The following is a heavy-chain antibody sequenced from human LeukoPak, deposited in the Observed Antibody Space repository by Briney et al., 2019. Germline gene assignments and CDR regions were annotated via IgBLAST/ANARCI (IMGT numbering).Heavy chain of an antibody. CDR3: ATGDYSGTKPDPIDM. J-gene: IGHJ3*02. CDR2: ITPNSDDT. Sequence: ASVKVSCKASGYTFTGYYMHWVRQAPGQGPEWMGCITPNSDDTDYAQKFQGRVTMTRDTSINTAYMELTRLRSDDTAVYYCATGDYSGTKPDPIDMWGQGTMVTVSS. CDR1: GYTFTGYY. V-gene: IGHV1-2*02. D-gene: IGHD3-10*01.